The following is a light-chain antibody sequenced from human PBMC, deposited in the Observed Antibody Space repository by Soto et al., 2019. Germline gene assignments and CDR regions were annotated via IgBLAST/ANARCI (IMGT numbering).Light chain of an antibody. CDR3: LQDFTYPWT. CDR1: QGIRND. Sequence: AIQMTQSPSSLSASVGDRVTISCRASQGIRNDLGWYRQKPGRAPELLIFAASTLQGEVPSRFSGSGSGTDFTLTISSLQPEDFATYYCLQDFTYPWTFGQGTRVEI. V-gene: IGKV1-6*01. CDR2: AAS. J-gene: IGKJ1*01.